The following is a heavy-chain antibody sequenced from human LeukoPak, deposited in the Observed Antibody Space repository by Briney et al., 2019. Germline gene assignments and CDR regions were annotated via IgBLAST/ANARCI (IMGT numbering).Heavy chain of an antibody. D-gene: IGHD3-10*01. CDR1: GYTLTELS. J-gene: IGHJ5*02. V-gene: IGHV1-24*01. CDR2: FDPEDGET. Sequence: GASVTVSCKVSGYTLTELSMHWVRQAPGKGLEWMGGFDPEDGETIYAQKFQGRVTMTEDTSTDTAYMELSSLRSEDTAVYYCATDTMVRGVIKYNWFDPWGQGTLVTVSS. CDR3: ATDTMVRGVIKYNWFDP.